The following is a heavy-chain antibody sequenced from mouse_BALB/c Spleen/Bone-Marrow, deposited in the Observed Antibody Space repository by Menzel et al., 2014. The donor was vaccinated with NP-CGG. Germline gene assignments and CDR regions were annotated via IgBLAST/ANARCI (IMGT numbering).Heavy chain of an antibody. V-gene: IGHV1-39*01. CDR3: ARSYNSFDF. J-gene: IGHJ2*01. CDR2: VDPYYGAT. CDR1: GYSFTGYN. Sequence: EVQLQQSGPELEKPGASVKISCKASGYSFTGYNMNWVKQYNGQSLEWIGNVDPYYGATTYNQKFKGKATLTVDKSSSTAYMQLERLTPEDSAVYYCARSYNSFDFWGQGTTLTVSS.